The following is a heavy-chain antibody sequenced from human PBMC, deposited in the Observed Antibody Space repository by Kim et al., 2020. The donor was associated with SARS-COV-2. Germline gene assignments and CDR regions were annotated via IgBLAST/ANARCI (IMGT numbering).Heavy chain of an antibody. J-gene: IGHJ6*02. V-gene: IGHV1-8*01. D-gene: IGHD6-13*01. CDR1: GYTFTSYD. CDR2: MNPNSGNT. Sequence: ASVKVSCKASGYTFTSYDINWVRQATGQGLEWMGWMNPNSGNTGYAQKFQGRVTMTRNTSISTAYMELSSLRSEDTAVYYCARTPHPGSWYGYYYYGMDVWGQGTTVTVSS. CDR3: ARTPHPGSWYGYYYYGMDV.